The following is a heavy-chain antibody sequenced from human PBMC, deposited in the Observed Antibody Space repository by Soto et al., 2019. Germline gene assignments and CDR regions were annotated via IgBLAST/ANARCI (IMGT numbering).Heavy chain of an antibody. CDR1: GYNFTSYW. CDR2: IYPGDSDT. Sequence: PGESQKISCKGSGYNFTSYWIGWVRQMPGKGLEWMGIIYPGDSDTRYSPSFQGQVTISADKSISTAYLQWSSLKASDTAMYYCARIPVVAASKRLYYYYGMDVWGQGTTVTVSS. V-gene: IGHV5-51*01. D-gene: IGHD2-15*01. J-gene: IGHJ6*02. CDR3: ARIPVVAASKRLYYYYGMDV.